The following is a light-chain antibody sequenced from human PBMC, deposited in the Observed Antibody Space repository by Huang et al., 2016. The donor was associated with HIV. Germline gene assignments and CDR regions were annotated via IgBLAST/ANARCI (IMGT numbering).Light chain of an antibody. CDR2: GAS. Sequence: DILMTQSPDSLAVSLGGRATINCKSSQSVLYSANNKNYLAWYQQKPGQPPKLLIYGASNRESGVPDRFSGRGSGTDFTRTISSLQAEDVAVDYCQQYYSTPQAFGQGTKVEIK. J-gene: IGKJ1*01. CDR1: QSVLYSANNKNY. CDR3: QQYYSTPQA. V-gene: IGKV4-1*01.